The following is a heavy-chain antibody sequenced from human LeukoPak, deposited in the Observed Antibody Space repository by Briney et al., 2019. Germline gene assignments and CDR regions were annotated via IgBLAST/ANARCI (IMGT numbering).Heavy chain of an antibody. CDR3: ARAGEYYYDNSGYYPNDAFDI. CDR2: IYHSGST. V-gene: IGHV4-30-2*01. CDR1: GGSISSGGYS. J-gene: IGHJ3*02. Sequence: SETLSLTCAVSGGSISSGGYSWSWIRQPPGKGLEWIGYIYHSGSTYYNPSLKSRVTISVDRSKNQFSLKLSSVTAADAAVYYCARAGEYYYDNSGYYPNDAFDIWGQGTMVTVSS. D-gene: IGHD3-22*01.